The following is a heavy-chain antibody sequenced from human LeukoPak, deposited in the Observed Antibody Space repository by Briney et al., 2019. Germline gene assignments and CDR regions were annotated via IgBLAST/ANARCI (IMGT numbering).Heavy chain of an antibody. J-gene: IGHJ4*02. Sequence: GASVKVSCKASGYTFTGYYMHWVRQAPGQGLEWMGWINPNSGGTNYAQKFQGRVTMTRDTSISTAYMGLSRLRSDDTAVYYCAREGTAMTTNFDYWGQGTLVTVSS. CDR1: GYTFTGYY. CDR2: INPNSGGT. V-gene: IGHV1-2*02. D-gene: IGHD5-18*01. CDR3: AREGTAMTTNFDY.